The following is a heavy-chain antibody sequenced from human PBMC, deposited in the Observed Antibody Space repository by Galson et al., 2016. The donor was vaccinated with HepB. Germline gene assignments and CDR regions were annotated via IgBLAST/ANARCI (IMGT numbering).Heavy chain of an antibody. D-gene: IGHD3-9*01. J-gene: IGHJ6*03. Sequence: SLRLSCAASGFTFSSYSMNWVRQAPGKGLEWVAVISYDGNNQYYADSVKGRFTISRDNPKNTLYLQMNSLRAEDTAVYYCAKGPYEYTTSLGGYYFDHYYMDGWGKGTTVTVSS. V-gene: IGHV3-30*18. CDR2: ISYDGNNQ. CDR3: AKGPYEYTTSLGGYYFDHYYMDG. CDR1: GFTFSSYS.